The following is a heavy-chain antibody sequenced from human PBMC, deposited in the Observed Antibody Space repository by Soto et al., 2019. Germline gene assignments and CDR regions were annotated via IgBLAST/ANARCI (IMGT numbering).Heavy chain of an antibody. Sequence: PSETLSITCTVSGGAITAYYWSWIRQPVGEGLQWIGRVYSTGSTNYNPSLRSRVTMSVDTSQNQFFLRLSSVTAADTAVYYCARDEYYDSNNWFDHWGQGILVTVSS. CDR2: VYSTGST. J-gene: IGHJ5*02. D-gene: IGHD3-22*01. CDR1: GGAITAYY. CDR3: ARDEYYDSNNWFDH. V-gene: IGHV4-4*07.